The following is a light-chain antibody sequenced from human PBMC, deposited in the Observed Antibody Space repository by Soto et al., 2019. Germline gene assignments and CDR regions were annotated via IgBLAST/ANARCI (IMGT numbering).Light chain of an antibody. CDR3: SSYTTGGSYV. J-gene: IGLJ1*01. V-gene: IGLV2-14*01. CDR2: DVS. CDR1: SRDVGGYNS. Sequence: QSALTQPASVSGSPGLSIAISCTGTSRDVGGYNSVSWYQQQPGKVPKLMIYDVSNRPSGVSNRFSGSKSGNTASLTISGLQAEDEGDYYCSSYTTGGSYVFGPGTKLTFL.